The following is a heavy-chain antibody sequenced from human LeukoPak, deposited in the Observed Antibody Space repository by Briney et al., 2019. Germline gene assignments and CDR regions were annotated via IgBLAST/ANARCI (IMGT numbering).Heavy chain of an antibody. CDR3: ARGGYYDSSGPDTFDI. CDR1: GGSISSGDYY. J-gene: IGHJ3*02. CDR2: IYYSGST. D-gene: IGHD3-22*01. Sequence: SETLSLTCTVSGGSISSGDYYWSWIRQPPGKGLEWIGYIYYSGSTYYNPSLKSRVTISVDTSKNQFSLKLSSVTAADTAVYYCARGGYYDSSGPDTFDIWGQGTMVTVSS. V-gene: IGHV4-30-4*01.